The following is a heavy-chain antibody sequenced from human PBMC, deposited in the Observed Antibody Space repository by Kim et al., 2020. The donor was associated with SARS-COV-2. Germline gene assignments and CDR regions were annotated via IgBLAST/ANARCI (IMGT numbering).Heavy chain of an antibody. CDR3: AGQHNYGSGNWFDP. J-gene: IGHJ5*02. V-gene: IGHV4-34*01. CDR2: INYSGNT. CDR1: VGSFSGYY. D-gene: IGHD3-10*01. Sequence: SETLSLTCAVYVGSFSGYYWSWIRQPPGKGLEWIGEINYSGNTNYNPSLKSRVTMSVDTSKNQFSLKLSSVTAADTAVYYCAGQHNYGSGNWFDPWGQGTLVTVSS.